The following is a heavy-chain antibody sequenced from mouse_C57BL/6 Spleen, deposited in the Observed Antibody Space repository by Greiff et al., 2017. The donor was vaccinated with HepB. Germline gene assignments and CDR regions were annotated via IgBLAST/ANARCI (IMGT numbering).Heavy chain of an antibody. V-gene: IGHV1-54*01. CDR3: AYGSRRYFDV. J-gene: IGHJ1*03. D-gene: IGHD1-1*01. CDR1: GYAFTNYL. Sequence: QVQLQQSGAELVRPGTSVKVSCKASGYAFTNYLIEWVKQRPGQGLEWIGVINPGSGGTHYNEKFKGKATLTADKSSSTAYMQLSSLTSEGSAVYFCAYGSRRYFDVWGTGTTVTVSS. CDR2: INPGSGGT.